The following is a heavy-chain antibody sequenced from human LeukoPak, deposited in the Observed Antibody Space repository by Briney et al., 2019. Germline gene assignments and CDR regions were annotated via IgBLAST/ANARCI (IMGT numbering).Heavy chain of an antibody. CDR2: INPNSGGT. Sequence: ASVKVSCTASGYTFTGYYMHWVRQAPGQGLEWMGWINPNSGGTNYAQKFQGRVTITRDTSISTAYMELSRLRSDDTAVYYCARGRAYCGGDCYSDYWGQGTLVTVSS. CDR3: ARGRAYCGGDCYSDY. CDR1: GYTFTGYY. V-gene: IGHV1-2*02. J-gene: IGHJ4*02. D-gene: IGHD2-21*02.